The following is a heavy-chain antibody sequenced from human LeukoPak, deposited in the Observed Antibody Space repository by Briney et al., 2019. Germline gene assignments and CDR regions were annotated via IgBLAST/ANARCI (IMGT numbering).Heavy chain of an antibody. D-gene: IGHD6-13*01. CDR1: GFTFSSYE. CDR2: ISSSGSTI. Sequence: RGGSLRLSCAASGFTFSSYEMNWVRHAPGKGLEWVSYISSSGSTIYYAGSVKGRFTISRDNAKNSLYLQMNGLRAEDTAVYYCAIGSLYSSSWYDAGDYWGQETLVTVSS. J-gene: IGHJ4*02. CDR3: AIGSLYSSSWYDAGDY. V-gene: IGHV3-48*03.